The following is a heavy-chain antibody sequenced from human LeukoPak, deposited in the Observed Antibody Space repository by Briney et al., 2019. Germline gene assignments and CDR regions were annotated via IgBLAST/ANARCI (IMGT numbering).Heavy chain of an antibody. CDR1: GGSISSGSYY. V-gene: IGHV4-61*02. J-gene: IGHJ4*02. CDR3: ARDRSYYFDY. CDR2: IYTSGST. Sequence: SQTLSLTCTVSGGSISSGSYYWSWIRQPAGKGLEWIGRIYTSGSTNYNPSLKSRVTISVDTSKNQFSLKLSSVTAADTAVYCCARDRSYYFDYWGQGTLVTVSS.